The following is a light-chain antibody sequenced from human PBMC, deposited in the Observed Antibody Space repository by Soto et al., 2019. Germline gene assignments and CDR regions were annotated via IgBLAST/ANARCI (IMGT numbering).Light chain of an antibody. Sequence: QSALTQPPSASGSPGQSVTISCSGTSSDVGGYDHVSWFQQHPGKAPKVIISGVSKRPSGVPDRFSGSKSGSTASLTVSGLQAEDEADYYFCSYAGNYNWVFGGGTKLTVL. J-gene: IGLJ3*02. CDR2: GVS. CDR1: SSDVGGYDH. V-gene: IGLV2-8*01. CDR3: CSYAGNYNWV.